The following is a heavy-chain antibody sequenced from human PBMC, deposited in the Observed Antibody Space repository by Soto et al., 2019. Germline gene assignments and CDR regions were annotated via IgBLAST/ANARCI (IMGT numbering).Heavy chain of an antibody. CDR1: GVTFKDYG. CDR2: ISYNEKQT. CDR3: ARDGWGSNWYFDL. V-gene: IGHV3-30*03. J-gene: IGHJ2*01. D-gene: IGHD3-16*01. Sequence: GGSLRLSCGAPGVTFKDYGMHWVRQAPGKGLEWVAVISYNEKQTYYADSVKGRFTISKDKSRRTLFLQMNSLRVDDTAVYYCARDGWGSNWYFDLWGRGTLVTV.